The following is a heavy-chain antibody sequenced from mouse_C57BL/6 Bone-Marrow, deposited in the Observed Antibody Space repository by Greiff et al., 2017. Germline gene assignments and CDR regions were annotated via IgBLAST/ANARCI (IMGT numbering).Heavy chain of an antibody. Sequence: QVHVKQPGTELVKPGASVKLSCKASGYTFTSYWMHWVKQRPGQGLEWIGNINPSNGGTNYNEKFKSKATLTVDKSSSTAYMHLSSLTSEDSAVYYCARWVYDYDEGPWFAYWGQGTLVTVSA. CDR3: ARWVYDYDEGPWFAY. CDR1: GYTFTSYW. J-gene: IGHJ3*01. V-gene: IGHV1-53*01. D-gene: IGHD2-4*01. CDR2: INPSNGGT.